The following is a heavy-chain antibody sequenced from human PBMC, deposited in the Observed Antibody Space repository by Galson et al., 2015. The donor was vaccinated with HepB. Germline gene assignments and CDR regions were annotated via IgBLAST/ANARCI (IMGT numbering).Heavy chain of an antibody. V-gene: IGHV3-9*01. CDR3: AKELRRAMLTPGSLDI. D-gene: IGHD3-16*01. CDR2: INWKSGSI. CDR1: GFNFGFTFDDYA. Sequence: SLRLSCAASGFNFGFTFDDYAMHWVRQAPGKSLEWVSGINWKSGSIGYADSVKGRFTTSRDNAKNSLYLQMNSLRAEDTALYYCAKELRRAMLTPGSLDIWGQGTMVTVSS. J-gene: IGHJ3*02.